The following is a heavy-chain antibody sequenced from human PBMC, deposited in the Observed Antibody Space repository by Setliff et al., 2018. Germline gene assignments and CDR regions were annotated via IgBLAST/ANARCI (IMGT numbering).Heavy chain of an antibody. V-gene: IGHV4-59*12. J-gene: IGHJ5*01. CDR3: ATTTLGRYCSGGRCYWTWLDS. D-gene: IGHD2-15*01. CDR1: GGSISSSY. CDR2: FYHSGSM. Sequence: PSETLSLTCTVSGGSISSSYWSWVRQPPGKGLEWVGYFYHSGSMNYNPSLKGRVTMSVDTSKNQFSLKLTSVTAADTAVYYCATTTLGRYCSGGRCYWTWLDSWAQGTLVTVSS.